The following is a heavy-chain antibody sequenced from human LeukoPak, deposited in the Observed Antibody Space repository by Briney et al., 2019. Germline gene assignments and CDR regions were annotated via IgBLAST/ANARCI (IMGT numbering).Heavy chain of an antibody. CDR2: IDWDDDK. D-gene: IGHD3-22*01. V-gene: IGHV2-70*01. J-gene: IGHJ4*02. CDR1: GFSLSTSGMC. Sequence: SGPALVKPTQTLTLTCTFSGFSLSTSGMCVSWIRQPPGKALEWLALIDWDDDKYYSTSLKTRLTISKDTSKNQVVLTMTNMDPVGTATYYCARTQSSGYYYVLDYWGQGTLVTVSS. CDR3: ARTQSSGYYYVLDY.